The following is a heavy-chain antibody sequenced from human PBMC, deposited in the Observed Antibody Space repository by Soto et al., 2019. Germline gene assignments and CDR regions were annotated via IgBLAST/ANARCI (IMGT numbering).Heavy chain of an antibody. D-gene: IGHD6-13*01. J-gene: IGHJ5*01. V-gene: IGHV4-31*03. CDR3: ARVSAAGTRWFDS. CDR2: IDYRWRT. Sequence: QVLLQESGPGLVKPSQTLSLTCTVSGASIDSGGFFWSWIRQLPGKGLEWIGYIDYRWRTFYNPSLKSRATISRDTSKSQFSLKVDSVTAADTAVFFCARVSAAGTRWFDSWGQGTLVTVSS. CDR1: GASIDSGGFF.